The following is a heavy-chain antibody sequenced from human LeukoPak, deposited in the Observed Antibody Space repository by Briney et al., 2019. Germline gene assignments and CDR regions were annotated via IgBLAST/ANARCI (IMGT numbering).Heavy chain of an antibody. CDR2: IYYSGST. Sequence: SETLSLTCTVSGGSISSYYWSWIRQPPGKGLEWIGYIYYSGSTNYSPSLKSRVTISLNTSKNHFSLKLNSATAADTAVYYCATYRSSGEFNYWGQGTLVTVSS. CDR3: ATYRSSGEFNY. D-gene: IGHD3-22*01. J-gene: IGHJ4*02. CDR1: GGSISSYY. V-gene: IGHV4-59*01.